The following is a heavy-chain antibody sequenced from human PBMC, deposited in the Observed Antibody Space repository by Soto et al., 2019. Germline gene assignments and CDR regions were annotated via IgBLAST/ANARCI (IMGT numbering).Heavy chain of an antibody. Sequence: SETLSLTCSVSGGSISSTPYYWGWVRQPPGKGLEWLGTIYYSGTTSYNPSLKSRVIISVDTSNNQFFLKLRSVTAADTAVYYCARHRQYYDTSGYQQRYFDYWGQGTQVTVSS. J-gene: IGHJ4*02. CDR1: GGSISSTPYY. CDR3: ARHRQYYDTSGYQQRYFDY. D-gene: IGHD3-22*01. CDR2: IYYSGTT. V-gene: IGHV4-39*01.